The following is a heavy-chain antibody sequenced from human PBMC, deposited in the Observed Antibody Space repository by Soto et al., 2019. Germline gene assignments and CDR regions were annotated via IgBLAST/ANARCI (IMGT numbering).Heavy chain of an antibody. CDR1: GYSFTNYW. Sequence: PGNSLKISGKASGYSFTNYWIGWVRQMPGKGLEWMGIIYPADSDTRYSPSFEGQVTISADKSINTAYLQWSSLKASDSAMYYCARPFDTSGWYDHWGQGTLVTVSS. CDR2: IYPADSDT. D-gene: IGHD6-19*01. V-gene: IGHV5-51*03. J-gene: IGHJ5*02. CDR3: ARPFDTSGWYDH.